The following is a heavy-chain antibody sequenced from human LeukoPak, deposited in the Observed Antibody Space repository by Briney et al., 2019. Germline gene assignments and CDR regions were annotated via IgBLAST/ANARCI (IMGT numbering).Heavy chain of an antibody. CDR3: ASRVSYSGGFQY. Sequence: ETLSLTCTVSGGSISSSSYYWDWIRQPPGKGLEWIGNIFYSGSTSYNPSLKSRVTISVDSSKNHFSLRLSSVTAADTAVYYCASRVSYSGGFQYWGQGTLVTVSS. J-gene: IGHJ4*02. CDR1: GGSISSSSYY. CDR2: IFYSGST. D-gene: IGHD1-26*01. V-gene: IGHV4-39*02.